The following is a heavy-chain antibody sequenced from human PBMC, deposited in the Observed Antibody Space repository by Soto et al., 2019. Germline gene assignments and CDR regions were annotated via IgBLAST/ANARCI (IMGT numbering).Heavy chain of an antibody. CDR3: ATSPGRIAVAGPTYYFDY. D-gene: IGHD6-19*01. Sequence: GGSLRLSCAASGFTVSSNYMSWVRQAPGKGLEWVSVIYSGGSTYYADSVKGRFTISRHNSKNTLYLQMNSLRAEDTAVYYCATSPGRIAVAGPTYYFDYWGQGTLVTVSS. CDR2: IYSGGST. CDR1: GFTVSSNY. V-gene: IGHV3-53*04. J-gene: IGHJ4*02.